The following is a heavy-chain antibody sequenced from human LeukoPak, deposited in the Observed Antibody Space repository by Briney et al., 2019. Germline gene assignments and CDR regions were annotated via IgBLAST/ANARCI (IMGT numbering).Heavy chain of an antibody. CDR2: IILIFGTA. CDR1: GGTFSSYA. V-gene: IGHV1-69*05. D-gene: IGHD5-12*01. CDR3: ARGDIVATQKGAFDI. J-gene: IGHJ3*02. Sequence: ASVKVSCKASGGTFSSYAISWVRQAPGQGLEWMGGIILIFGTANYAQKFQGRVTITTDESTSTAYMGLSSLRSEDTAVYYCARGDIVATQKGAFDIWGQGTMVTVSS.